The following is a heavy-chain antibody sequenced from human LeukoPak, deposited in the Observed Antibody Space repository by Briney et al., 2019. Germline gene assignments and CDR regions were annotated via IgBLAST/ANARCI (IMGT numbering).Heavy chain of an antibody. CDR3: ARHARGTGYFDY. Sequence: PSETLSLTCTVSGGFISSYYWSWIRQPPGKGLEWIGYIYYSGSTNYNPSLKSRVTISVDTSKNQFSLNLSSVTAADTAVYYCARHARGTGYFDYWGQGTLVTVSS. D-gene: IGHD3/OR15-3a*01. CDR2: IYYSGST. V-gene: IGHV4-59*08. J-gene: IGHJ4*02. CDR1: GGFISSYY.